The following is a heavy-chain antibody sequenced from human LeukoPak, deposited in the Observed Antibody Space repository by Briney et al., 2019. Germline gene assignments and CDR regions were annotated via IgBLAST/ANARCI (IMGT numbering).Heavy chain of an antibody. J-gene: IGHJ5*02. V-gene: IGHV1-69*13. CDR1: GGTFSSYA. Sequence: VASVKVSCKASGGTFSSYAISWVRQAPGQGLEWMGGIIPIFGTANYAQKFQGRVTITADESTSTAYMELSSLRSEDTAVYYCARDPCSSTSCSYNWFDPWGQGTLVTVSS. CDR3: ARDPCSSTSCSYNWFDP. CDR2: IIPIFGTA. D-gene: IGHD2-2*01.